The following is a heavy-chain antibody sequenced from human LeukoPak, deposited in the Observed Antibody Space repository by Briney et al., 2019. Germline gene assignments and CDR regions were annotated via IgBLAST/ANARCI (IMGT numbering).Heavy chain of an antibody. Sequence: GGSLRLSCAASGFTFSSFGIHWVRHAPGKGLEWVALISYDGSAGYYADSVRGRFTVSRDNSKNTLYLQMNSLRAEDTAIYYCAKYVSAKGPPYGLDVWGQGTTVTVSS. J-gene: IGHJ6*02. D-gene: IGHD2/OR15-2a*01. V-gene: IGHV3-30*18. CDR1: GFTFSSFG. CDR3: AKYVSAKGPPYGLDV. CDR2: ISYDGSAG.